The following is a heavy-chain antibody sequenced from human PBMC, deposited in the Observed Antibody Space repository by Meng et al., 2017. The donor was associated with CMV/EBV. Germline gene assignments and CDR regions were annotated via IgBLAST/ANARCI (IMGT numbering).Heavy chain of an antibody. J-gene: IGHJ6*02. D-gene: IGHD6-13*01. CDR3: ARDIAAAGSYFYFFAMDV. V-gene: IGHV3-21*01. CDR1: GFTFNSHT. CDR2: ITGSRTSV. Sequence: GESLKISCAAAGFTFNSHTMNWVRQAPGKGLQWVASITGSRTSVLYADSVRGRFTISRDNAKNSLYLQMNSLRAEETAVYYCARDIAAAGSYFYFFAMDVWGQGTTVTVSS.